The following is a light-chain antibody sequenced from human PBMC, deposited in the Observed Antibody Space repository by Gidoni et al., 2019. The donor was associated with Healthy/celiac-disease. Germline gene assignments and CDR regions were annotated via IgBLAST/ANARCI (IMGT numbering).Light chain of an antibody. CDR2: WAS. CDR1: QSVLYSSNNKNY. J-gene: IGKJ1*01. CDR3: QQYYSSLWT. Sequence: DIVMTQSPDSLAVSLGERATLNCKSSQSVLYSSNNKNYLAWYHQKPGQPPKLLIYWASTRESGVPDRFSGSGSGTDFTLTISSLQAEDVAVYYCQQYYSSLWTFGQGTKVEIK. V-gene: IGKV4-1*01.